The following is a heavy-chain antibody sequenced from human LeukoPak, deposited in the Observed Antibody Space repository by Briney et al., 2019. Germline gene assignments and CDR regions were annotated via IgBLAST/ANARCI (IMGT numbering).Heavy chain of an antibody. CDR3: AKNSGSGNYQVDY. V-gene: IGHV3-23*01. CDR1: GFTFTSYA. Sequence: GGSLRLSCAPSGFTFTSYAMSWVRQAPGEGLEWVSSISDSGGSTYYADSVKGQFTISRDNYKNTLYLQMNSLRAEDTAIYYCAKNSGSGNYQVDYWGQGTLVTVS. J-gene: IGHJ4*02. D-gene: IGHD3-10*01. CDR2: ISDSGGST.